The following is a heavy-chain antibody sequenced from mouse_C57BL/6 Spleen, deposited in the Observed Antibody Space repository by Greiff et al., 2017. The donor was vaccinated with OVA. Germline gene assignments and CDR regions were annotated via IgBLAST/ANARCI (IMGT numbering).Heavy chain of an antibody. Sequence: VQLQQSGPELVKPGASVKIPCKASGYTFTDYNMDWVKQSHGKSLEWIGVINPNNGGTIYNQKFKGKATLTVDKSSSTAYMELRSLTSEDTAVYYCARSITTVVATDWYFDVWGTGTTVTVSS. J-gene: IGHJ1*03. CDR3: ARSITTVVATDWYFDV. D-gene: IGHD1-1*01. V-gene: IGHV1-18*01. CDR2: INPNNGGT. CDR1: GYTFTDYN.